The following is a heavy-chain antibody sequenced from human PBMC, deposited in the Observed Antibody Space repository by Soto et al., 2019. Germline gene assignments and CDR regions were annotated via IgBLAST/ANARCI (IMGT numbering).Heavy chain of an antibody. D-gene: IGHD3-16*02. CDR1: GFTSSNYW. J-gene: IGHJ4*02. Sequence: PGGSLRLSCVVSGFTSSNYWMHWVRQAPGEGLVWVSHINTDGSRITYADSVKGRFTISRDNSKNTLSVQMDSLRAEDTAVYYCARDRLRLGELSLLGYFDYWGQGTLVTVSS. V-gene: IGHV3-74*01. CDR2: INTDGSRI. CDR3: ARDRLRLGELSLLGYFDY.